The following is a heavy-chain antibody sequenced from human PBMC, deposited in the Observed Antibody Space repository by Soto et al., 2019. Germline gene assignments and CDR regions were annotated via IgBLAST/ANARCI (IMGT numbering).Heavy chain of an antibody. V-gene: IGHV3-23*01. Sequence: EVQLLESGGGLVQPGGSLRLSCAASGFTFSSYAMSWVRQAPGKGLEWVAAISGSGGSTYYADSVKGRFTISRDNSKNPLYLHMHSLSSANAAVYYCGKVGSTLRNPYGMDVWGQGTTVTVSS. CDR2: ISGSGGST. J-gene: IGHJ6*02. CDR3: GKVGSTLRNPYGMDV. CDR1: GFTFSSYA. D-gene: IGHD2-2*01.